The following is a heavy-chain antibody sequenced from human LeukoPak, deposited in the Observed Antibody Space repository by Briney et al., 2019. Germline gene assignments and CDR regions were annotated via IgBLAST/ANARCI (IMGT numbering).Heavy chain of an antibody. CDR1: GGSISSSSYY. V-gene: IGHV4-39*01. CDR3: ARQRWELLGSPVDY. CDR2: IYYSGST. D-gene: IGHD1-26*01. J-gene: IGHJ4*02. Sequence: SETLSLTCTVSGGSISSSSYYWGWIRQPPGKGLEWIGSIYYSGSTYYNPSLKSRVTISVDTSKNQFSLKLSSVTAADTAVYYCARQRWELLGSPVDYWGQGTLVTVSS.